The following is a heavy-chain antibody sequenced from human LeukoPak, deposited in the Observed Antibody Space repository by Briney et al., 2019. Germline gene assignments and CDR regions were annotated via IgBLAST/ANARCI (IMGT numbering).Heavy chain of an antibody. J-gene: IGHJ4*02. D-gene: IGHD4-17*01. CDR3: VRGYIGDLLDY. Sequence: SGGSLRLSCAASGFTFSSYNMNWVRQAPGKGLEWVSYITKSSSHMYYADSFQRRFTISRDNHKNSLYMQMNSVRAEDTAVYFCVRGYIGDLLDYWGLGTLVTVSS. V-gene: IGHV3-21*01. CDR2: ITKSSSHM. CDR1: GFTFSSYN.